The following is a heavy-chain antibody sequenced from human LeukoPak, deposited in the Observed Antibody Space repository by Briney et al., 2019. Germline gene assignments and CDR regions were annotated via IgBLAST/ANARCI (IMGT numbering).Heavy chain of an antibody. CDR2: INPNSGGT. Sequence: ASVKVSCKASGYTFTGYYMHWVRQAPGQGLEWMGRINPNSGGTNYAQKFQGRVTMTRDTFISTAYMELSRLRSDDTAVYYCAREEGTWIQLWLLANGAFDIWGQGTMVTVSS. D-gene: IGHD5-18*01. J-gene: IGHJ3*02. CDR3: AREEGTWIQLWLLANGAFDI. CDR1: GYTFTGYY. V-gene: IGHV1-2*06.